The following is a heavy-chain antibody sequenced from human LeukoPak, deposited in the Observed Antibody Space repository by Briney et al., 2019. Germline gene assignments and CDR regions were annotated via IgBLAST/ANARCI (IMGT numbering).Heavy chain of an antibody. CDR3: AKDRRYCSGGSCPDAFDI. CDR2: ISSSGSTI. J-gene: IGHJ3*02. Sequence: GGSLRLSCAASGFTFSDYYMSWIRQAPGKGLEWVSYISSSGSTIYYADSVKGRFTISRDNAKNSLYLQMNSLRAEDTAVYYCAKDRRYCSGGSCPDAFDIWGQGTMVTVSS. V-gene: IGHV3-11*01. D-gene: IGHD2-15*01. CDR1: GFTFSDYY.